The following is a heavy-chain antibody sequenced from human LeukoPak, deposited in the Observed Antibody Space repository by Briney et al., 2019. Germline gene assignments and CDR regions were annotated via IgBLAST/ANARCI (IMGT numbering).Heavy chain of an antibody. CDR2: TRNKAKSYTT. V-gene: IGHV3-72*01. D-gene: IGHD3-9*01. CDR3: ARDRRYFDWRPEYYFDY. CDR1: GFTFRDHY. J-gene: IGHJ4*02. Sequence: GGSLRLSCATSGFTFRDHYMDWVRQAPGKGLEWVGRTRNKAKSYTTEYAASVKGRFTISRDDSKNSLYLQMNSLRAEDTAVYYCARDRRYFDWRPEYYFDYWGQGTLVTVSS.